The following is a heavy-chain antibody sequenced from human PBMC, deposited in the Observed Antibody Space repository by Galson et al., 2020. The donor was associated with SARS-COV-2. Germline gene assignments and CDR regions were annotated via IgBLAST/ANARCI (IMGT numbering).Heavy chain of an antibody. CDR2: IYYRGSS. CDR3: ARVLGESSNAVWTPDCGMDV. J-gene: IGHJ6*02. Sequence: SETLSLTCTVYGGSIGSSSYYWGWIRQPPGKGLEWLATIYYRGSSFYRPSLQSRVTISLDMSKNQFSLKLRSVTAADTAVYYCARVLGESSNAVWTPDCGMDVWGQGATVTVSS. D-gene: IGHD3-16*01. V-gene: IGHV4-39*07. CDR1: GGSIGSSSYY.